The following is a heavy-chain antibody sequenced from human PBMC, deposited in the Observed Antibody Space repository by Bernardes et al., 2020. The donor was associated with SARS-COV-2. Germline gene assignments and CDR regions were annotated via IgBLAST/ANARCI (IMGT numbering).Heavy chain of an antibody. V-gene: IGHV3-21*01. Sequence: GSSLRLSCATSGFTFGGSTMDWFRQAPGKGLEWVSSIGSNGIHIFYADSVMGRFTISRDNAKNSLYLQMNSLRAEDTAMYYCTKDIPFSGTYWGQGTLVTVS. D-gene: IGHD1-26*01. CDR3: TKDIPFSGTY. CDR2: IGSNGIHI. J-gene: IGHJ4*02. CDR1: GFTFGGST.